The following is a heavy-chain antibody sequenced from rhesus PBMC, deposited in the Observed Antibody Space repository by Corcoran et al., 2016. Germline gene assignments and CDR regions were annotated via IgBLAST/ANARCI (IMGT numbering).Heavy chain of an antibody. CDR1: GGSISSSY. Sequence: QLQLQESGPGLVKPSETLSVTCAVSGGSISSSYWSWIRQAPGKGLEWIGYIYGSGSSTNYNPSLKSRVTLSVDTSKNQLSRKLSSVTTADTAVYYCARDVSVAAKGDFDYWGQGVLVTVSS. V-gene: IGHV4-169*02. CDR2: IYGSGSST. J-gene: IGHJ4*01. CDR3: ARDVSVAAKGDFDY. D-gene: IGHD4-29*01.